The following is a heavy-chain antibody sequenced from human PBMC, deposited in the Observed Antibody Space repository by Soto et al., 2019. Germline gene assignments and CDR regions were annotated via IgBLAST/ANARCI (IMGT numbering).Heavy chain of an antibody. Sequence: PGGSLRLSCAASGFTFSSYGMHWVRHAPGKGLEWVAVIWYDGSNKYYADSVKGRFTISRDNSKNTLYLQMNSLRAEDTAVYYCARDRGYYDSSDYFDYWGQGTLVTVSS. D-gene: IGHD3-22*01. V-gene: IGHV3-33*01. CDR2: IWYDGSNK. J-gene: IGHJ4*02. CDR1: GFTFSSYG. CDR3: ARDRGYYDSSDYFDY.